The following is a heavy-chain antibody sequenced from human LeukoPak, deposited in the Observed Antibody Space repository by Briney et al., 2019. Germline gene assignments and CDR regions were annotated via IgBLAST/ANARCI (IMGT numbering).Heavy chain of an antibody. Sequence: GGSLRLSCAASGVTVSSNYMSWVRQAPGKGLEWVSVIYSGGSTYYADSVKGRFTISRDNSKNTLYLQMNSLRAEDTAVYYCVREPRRDYFDYWGQGTLVTVSS. V-gene: IGHV3-53*01. CDR1: GVTVSSNY. CDR2: IYSGGST. CDR3: VREPRRDYFDY. D-gene: IGHD1-14*01. J-gene: IGHJ4*02.